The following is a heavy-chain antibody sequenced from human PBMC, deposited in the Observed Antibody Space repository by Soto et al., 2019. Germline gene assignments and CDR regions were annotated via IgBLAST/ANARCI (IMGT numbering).Heavy chain of an antibody. Sequence: SVKVSCKASEGTFSSYAISWVRQAPGQGLEWMGGIIPIFGTANYAQKFQGRVTITADESTSTAYMELSSLRSEDTAVYYCARDGSGSYYYFDYWGQGTLVTVSS. CDR3: ARDGSGSYYYFDY. CDR1: EGTFSSYA. D-gene: IGHD1-26*01. CDR2: IIPIFGTA. J-gene: IGHJ4*02. V-gene: IGHV1-69*13.